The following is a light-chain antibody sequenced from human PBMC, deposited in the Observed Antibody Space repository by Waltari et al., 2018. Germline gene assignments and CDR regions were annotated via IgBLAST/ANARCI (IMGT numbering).Light chain of an antibody. CDR2: AAS. V-gene: IGKV1-39*01. CDR1: QTISGY. Sequence: DLQMTQSPSSLSASVGDRITITCRAGQTISGYLNWYQQKSGIAPKLLIYAASSLQSGVPSRFSGSGSGTDFTLTINSLQPEDSATYYCQQSYTTPWTFGQGTKVEVK. J-gene: IGKJ1*01. CDR3: QQSYTTPWT.